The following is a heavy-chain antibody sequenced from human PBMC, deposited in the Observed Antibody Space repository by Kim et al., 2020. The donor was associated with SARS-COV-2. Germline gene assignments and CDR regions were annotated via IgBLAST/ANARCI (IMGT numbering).Heavy chain of an antibody. Sequence: GGSLRLSCAASGFTFSSYAMHWVRQAPGKGLEWVSVISYDGSNKYYADSVKGRFTISRDNSKNTLYLQMNSLRAEDTAVYYCARDGSGSYMYYFDYWGQGTLVNVSS. D-gene: IGHD1-26*01. CDR3: ARDGSGSYMYYFDY. CDR1: GFTFSSYA. J-gene: IGHJ4*02. V-gene: IGHV3-30*04. CDR2: ISYDGSNK.